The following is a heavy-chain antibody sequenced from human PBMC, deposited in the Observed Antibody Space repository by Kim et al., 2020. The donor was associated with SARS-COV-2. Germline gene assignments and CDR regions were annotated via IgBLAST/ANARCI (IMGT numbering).Heavy chain of an antibody. V-gene: IGHV4-59*01. D-gene: IGHD3-3*01. Sequence: SRVTISVDTSKNQFSLKLSSVTAADTAVYYCARVSPFGVVTNYYYYGMDVWGQGTTVTVSS. CDR3: ARVSPFGVVTNYYYYGMDV. J-gene: IGHJ6*02.